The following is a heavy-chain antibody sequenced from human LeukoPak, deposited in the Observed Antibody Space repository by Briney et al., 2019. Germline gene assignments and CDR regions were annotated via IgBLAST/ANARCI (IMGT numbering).Heavy chain of an antibody. Sequence: QPGGSLRLSCAAPGFTFSNYWMGWVRQAPGKGLEWVANIKEDGSAKYYVDSVQGRFTVSRDNAKNSLFLQMDSLRAEDTAVYCCARDGGRNFDHWGQGTLVTVSS. J-gene: IGHJ4*02. V-gene: IGHV3-7*01. CDR2: IKEDGSAK. CDR1: GFTFSNYW. CDR3: ARDGGRNFDH.